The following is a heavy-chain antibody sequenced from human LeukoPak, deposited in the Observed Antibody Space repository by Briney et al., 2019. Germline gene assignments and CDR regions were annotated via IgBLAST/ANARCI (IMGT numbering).Heavy chain of an antibody. CDR3: ARNFYWYYYGMDV. Sequence: SETLSLTCSVSGDSVSSNNYYWGWIRQPPGKGLEWIGSINHSEKTFYNPSLKGRVTISVDTSKNQFSLRLSSVTAADTAVYYCARNFYWYYYGMDVWGQGTTVTVSS. CDR1: GDSVSSNNYY. CDR2: INHSEKT. J-gene: IGHJ6*02. V-gene: IGHV4-39*01. D-gene: IGHD2-8*02.